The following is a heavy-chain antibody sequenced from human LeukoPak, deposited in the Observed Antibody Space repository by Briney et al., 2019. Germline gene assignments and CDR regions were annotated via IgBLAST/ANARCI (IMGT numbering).Heavy chain of an antibody. J-gene: IGHJ4*02. Sequence: PSETLSLTCAVSGGSISSGGYSWSWIRQPPGKGLEWIGYIYHSGSTYYNPSLKSRVTISVDRSKNQFSLKLSSVTAADTAVYYCARHPHYYDSSGYFPSFDYWGQGTLVTVSS. CDR3: ARHPHYYDSSGYFPSFDY. D-gene: IGHD3-22*01. CDR2: IYHSGST. V-gene: IGHV4-30-2*01. CDR1: GGSISSGGYS.